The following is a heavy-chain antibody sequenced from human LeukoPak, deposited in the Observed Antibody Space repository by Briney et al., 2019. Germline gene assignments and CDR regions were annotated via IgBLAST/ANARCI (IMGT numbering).Heavy chain of an antibody. J-gene: IGHJ4*02. V-gene: IGHV4-59*08. Sequence: SETLSLTCTVSGGSISSYYWSWIRQSPGKGLEWIGYVFYGGSTIYSPSLKSRVTISVDTSKNQISLRMNSVTAADTAVYYCARLASSGWSHCDYWGQGTLVTVSS. CDR3: ARLASSGWSHCDY. D-gene: IGHD6-19*01. CDR1: GGSISSYY. CDR2: VFYGGST.